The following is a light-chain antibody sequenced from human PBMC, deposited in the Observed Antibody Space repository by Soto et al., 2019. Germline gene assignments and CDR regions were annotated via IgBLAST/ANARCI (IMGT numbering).Light chain of an antibody. CDR3: QQYDLLPLT. V-gene: IGKV1-33*01. CDR1: QDITTY. Sequence: DIQMTQSPSSVSASVGDRVTITCQASQDITTYLNWFQQKPGKAPTLLTYDASNLEAGVPSRFGGMGSGTDFSFTISSLPPDDLATYYCQQYDLLPLTVGGGTKVEI. J-gene: IGKJ4*01. CDR2: DAS.